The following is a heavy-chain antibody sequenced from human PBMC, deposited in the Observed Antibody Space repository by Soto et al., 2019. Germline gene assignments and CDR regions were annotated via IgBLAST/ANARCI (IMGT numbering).Heavy chain of an antibody. CDR2: IYPGDSDT. J-gene: IGHJ6*02. CDR1: GYSFTSSW. CDR3: ARHGSSTSCPLGMDV. V-gene: IGHV5-51*01. D-gene: IGHD2-2*01. Sequence: PGASLKISCKGSGYSFTSSWIGWVRQMPGKGPEWMGIIYPGDSDTRYSPSFQGQVTISADKSSSTAYLQWSSLKASDTAMYYCARHGSSTSCPLGMDVWGQGTTCTVSS.